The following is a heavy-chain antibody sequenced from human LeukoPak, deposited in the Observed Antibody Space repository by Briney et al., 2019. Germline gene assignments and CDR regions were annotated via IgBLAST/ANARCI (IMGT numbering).Heavy chain of an antibody. CDR2: INPSDSYT. CDR1: GYSFTSYW. V-gene: IGHV5-10-1*01. CDR3: ARLGPHYYDSSGYFGY. Sequence: GESLKISCKGSGYSFTSYWITWVRQMPGKGLEWMGTINPSDSYTNYSPSFQGHVTISADKSIRTAYLQWSSLEASDTAMYYCARLGPHYYDSSGYFGYWGQGTLVTVSS. D-gene: IGHD3-22*01. J-gene: IGHJ4*02.